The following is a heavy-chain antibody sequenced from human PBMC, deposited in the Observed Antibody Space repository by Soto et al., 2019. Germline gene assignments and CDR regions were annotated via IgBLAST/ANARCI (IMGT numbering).Heavy chain of an antibody. D-gene: IGHD6-19*01. Sequence: QVQLQQWGAGLLKPSETLSLTCAVYGGSFSGYYWSWIRQPPRKGLEWIGELIHSGSTNDNPSLKSRVTISVDASKNQFSLKLSSVTAADAAVYYCARGSSSGWYRYWGQGPLVTVSS. CDR3: ARGSSSGWYRY. CDR1: GGSFSGYY. J-gene: IGHJ4*02. V-gene: IGHV4-34*01. CDR2: LIHSGST.